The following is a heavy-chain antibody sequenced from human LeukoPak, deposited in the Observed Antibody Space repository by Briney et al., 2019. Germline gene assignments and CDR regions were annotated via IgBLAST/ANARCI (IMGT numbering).Heavy chain of an antibody. CDR3: ARDWAVAGLGAHYYMDV. D-gene: IGHD6-19*01. J-gene: IGHJ6*03. CDR2: INPNSGGT. V-gene: IGHV1-2*02. CDR1: GYTFTGYY. Sequence: ASVKVSCKASGYTFTGYYMHWVRQAPGQGLEWMGWINPNSGGTNYAQKFQGRVTMTRDTSISTAYMELSRLRSDDTAVYYCARDWAVAGLGAHYYMDVWGKGTTVTVSS.